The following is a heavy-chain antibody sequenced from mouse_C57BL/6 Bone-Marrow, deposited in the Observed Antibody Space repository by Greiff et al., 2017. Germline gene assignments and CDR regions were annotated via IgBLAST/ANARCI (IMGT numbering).Heavy chain of an antibody. D-gene: IGHD2-3*01. J-gene: IGHJ3*01. CDR1: GFSLTSYA. V-gene: IGHV2-9-1*01. CDR2: IWTGGGT. Sequence: VQLQQSGPGLVAPSQSLSISCTVSGFSLTSYAISWVRQPPGKGLEWIGVIWTGGGTTYNSALKSSLSISKDNSTSQVFLKRNSLQTDDTARYYCARGNDGYSFAYWGQGTLVTVSA. CDR3: ARGNDGYSFAY.